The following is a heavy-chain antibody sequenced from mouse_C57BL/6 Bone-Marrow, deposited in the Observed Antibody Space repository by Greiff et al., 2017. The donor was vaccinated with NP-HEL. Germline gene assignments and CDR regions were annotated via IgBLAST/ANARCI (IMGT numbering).Heavy chain of an antibody. D-gene: IGHD1-1*01. J-gene: IGHJ1*03. V-gene: IGHV1-82*01. CDR3: ARFPTVVPDWYVDV. CDR2: IYPGDGDT. Sequence: QVQLQQSGPELVKPGASVKISCKASGYAFSSSWMNWVKQRPGKGLEWIGRIYPGDGDTNYNGKFKGKATLTADKSSSTAYMQLSSLTSEDSAVYFCARFPTVVPDWYVDVWGTGTTVTVSS. CDR1: GYAFSSSW.